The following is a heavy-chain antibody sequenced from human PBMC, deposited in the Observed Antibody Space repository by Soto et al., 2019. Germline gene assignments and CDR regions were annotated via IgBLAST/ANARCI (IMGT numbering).Heavy chain of an antibody. CDR3: ARVFGDYLIDAFDI. J-gene: IGHJ3*02. Sequence: EAQPVESGGGLVQPGGSLRLSCTAFGFSLSSYEMDWVRQAPGKGLEWVSHISRSGSPIYYADSVKGRFTISRDNAKNSVFLQMNSLRAEDTAVYYCARVFGDYLIDAFDIWGQGTMVTVSS. CDR1: GFSLSSYE. D-gene: IGHD4-17*01. V-gene: IGHV3-48*03. CDR2: ISRSGSPI.